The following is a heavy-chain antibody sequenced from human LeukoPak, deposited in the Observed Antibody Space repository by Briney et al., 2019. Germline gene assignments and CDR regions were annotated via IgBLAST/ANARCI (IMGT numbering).Heavy chain of an antibody. CDR1: GFTFSSYE. J-gene: IGHJ4*02. V-gene: IGHV3-48*03. D-gene: IGHD6-19*01. Sequence: PGGSLRLSCAASGFTFSSYEMNWVRQAPGKGLEWVSYISSSGSTIYYADSVKGRFTISRDNAKNSLYLQVNSLRADDTAVYYCAKDQIGWAPGYVSGPLDQWGQGTLVTVSS. CDR3: AKDQIGWAPGYVSGPLDQ. CDR2: ISSSGSTI.